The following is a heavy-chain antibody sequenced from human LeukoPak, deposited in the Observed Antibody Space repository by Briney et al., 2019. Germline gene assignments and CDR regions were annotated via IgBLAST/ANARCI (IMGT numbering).Heavy chain of an antibody. Sequence: GRSLRLSCAASGFTFSSYGMHWVRQAPGKGLEWVAVISYDGSNQYFADPVKGRFTISRDNSKNTLYLQMNSLRAEDTAVYYCAKDRGWNYFDYWGQGTLVTVSS. D-gene: IGHD3-10*01. CDR2: ISYDGSNQ. CDR1: GFTFSSYG. J-gene: IGHJ4*02. CDR3: AKDRGWNYFDY. V-gene: IGHV3-30*18.